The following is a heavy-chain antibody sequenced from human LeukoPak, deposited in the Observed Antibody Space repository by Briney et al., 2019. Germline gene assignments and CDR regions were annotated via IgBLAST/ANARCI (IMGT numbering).Heavy chain of an antibody. CDR2: ISTNTGNP. J-gene: IGHJ4*02. Sequence: ASVKVSCKASGYTFIEYSINWLRQAPGQGLEWMGWISTNTGNPTYAQGFTGRFVSSLDTSVSTTYLQISNLQAEDTAVYYCARDAATINFDSWGQGTLVTVSS. D-gene: IGHD5-24*01. CDR1: GYTFIEYS. V-gene: IGHV7-4-1*02. CDR3: ARDAATINFDS.